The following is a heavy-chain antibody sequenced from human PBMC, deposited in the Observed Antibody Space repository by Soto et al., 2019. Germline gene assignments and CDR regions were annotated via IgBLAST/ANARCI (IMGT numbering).Heavy chain of an antibody. Sequence: EVQLVESGGGLVQPGESLRLSCAASGFTFDYYWMHWVRQAPGKGLVWVSRIYSDGTSTTYADSVKGRFTISRDNAKNTVSLQMNSLRADHTAVYYCARGDRGAFDLWGQGTVVTVSS. CDR3: ARGDRGAFDL. D-gene: IGHD1-26*01. V-gene: IGHV3-74*01. CDR1: GFTFDYYW. J-gene: IGHJ3*01. CDR2: IYSDGTST.